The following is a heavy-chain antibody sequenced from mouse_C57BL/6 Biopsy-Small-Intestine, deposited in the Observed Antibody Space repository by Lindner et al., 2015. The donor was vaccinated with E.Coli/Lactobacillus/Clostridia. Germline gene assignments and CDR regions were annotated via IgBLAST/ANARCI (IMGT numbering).Heavy chain of an antibody. V-gene: IGHV1-18*01. CDR2: ISPNNGGT. J-gene: IGHJ2*01. Sequence: VQLQESGPELVKPGASVKIPCKASGYTFTDYNMDWVKQSHGKSLEWIGDISPNNGGTIYNQKFKGKATLTVDKSSSTAYMELRSLTSEDTAVYYCARRLLWFYFDYWGQGTTLTVSS. CDR1: GYTFTDYN. CDR3: ARRLLWFYFDY. D-gene: IGHD2-2*01.